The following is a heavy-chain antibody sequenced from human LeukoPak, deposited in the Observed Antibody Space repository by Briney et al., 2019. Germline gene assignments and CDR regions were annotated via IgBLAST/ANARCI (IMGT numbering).Heavy chain of an antibody. Sequence: SVKVSCKAPGGTFSSYAISWVRQAPGQGLEWMGGIIPIFGTANYAQKFQGRVTITADESTSTAYMELSSLRSEDTAVYYCARDCSSTSCYLRGHWFDPWGQGTLVTVSS. J-gene: IGHJ5*02. D-gene: IGHD2-2*01. V-gene: IGHV1-69*01. CDR3: ARDCSSTSCYLRGHWFDP. CDR2: IIPIFGTA. CDR1: GGTFSSYA.